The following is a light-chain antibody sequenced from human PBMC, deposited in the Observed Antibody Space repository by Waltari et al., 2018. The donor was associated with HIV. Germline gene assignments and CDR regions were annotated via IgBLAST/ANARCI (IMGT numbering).Light chain of an antibody. Sequence: SYLLTQAPSVSVAPGQTARIPCGGNNIGSKSVHWYRQKSGQAPVFVFKEDSDRPSGTHERFSGSNPGHTATLTISRVEAGDEADYHCQVWDSASDWVFGGGTKLTVL. CDR2: EDS. J-gene: IGLJ3*02. CDR1: NIGSKS. CDR3: QVWDSASDWV. V-gene: IGLV3-21*02.